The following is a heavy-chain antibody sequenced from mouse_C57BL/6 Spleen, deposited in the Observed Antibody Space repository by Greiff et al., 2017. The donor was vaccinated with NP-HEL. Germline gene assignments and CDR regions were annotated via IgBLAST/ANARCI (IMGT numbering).Heavy chain of an antibody. Sequence: EVQLQQSGAELVRPGASVKLSCTASGFNIKDYYMHWVKQRPEQGLEWIGRIDTEDGDTEYAPKFQGKATMTAETSSNTAYLQLSSLKSEDTAVYYCTTYYSNLYGGFAYWGQGTLVTVSA. V-gene: IGHV14-1*01. J-gene: IGHJ3*01. CDR1: GFNIKDYY. CDR2: IDTEDGDT. D-gene: IGHD2-5*01. CDR3: TTYYSNLYGGFAY.